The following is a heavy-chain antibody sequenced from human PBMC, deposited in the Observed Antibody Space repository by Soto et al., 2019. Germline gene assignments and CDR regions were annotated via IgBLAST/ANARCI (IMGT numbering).Heavy chain of an antibody. CDR1: GFTFSSYS. D-gene: IGHD2-15*01. CDR3: ARGHRGIVVVVAATWYNWFDP. Sequence: GGSLRLSCAASGFTFSSYSMNWVRQAPGKGLEWVSSISSSSSYIYYADSVKGRFTISRDNAKNSLYLQMNSLRAEDTAVYYCARGHRGIVVVVAATWYNWFDPWGQGTLVTVSS. J-gene: IGHJ5*02. CDR2: ISSSSSYI. V-gene: IGHV3-21*01.